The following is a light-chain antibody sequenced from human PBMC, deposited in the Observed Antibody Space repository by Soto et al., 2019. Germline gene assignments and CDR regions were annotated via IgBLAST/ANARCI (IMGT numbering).Light chain of an antibody. CDR1: QSINSW. CDR2: RAS. CDR3: QQYDTYPWT. J-gene: IGKJ1*01. Sequence: DIQMTQSPSTLSASVGDRVTITCRASQSINSWLAWYQQKPGKAPQFLIYRASSLESGVPSRFSGSGSGTEFTLTISNLQPDDFATYYCQQYDTYPWTFGQGTKVEIK. V-gene: IGKV1-5*03.